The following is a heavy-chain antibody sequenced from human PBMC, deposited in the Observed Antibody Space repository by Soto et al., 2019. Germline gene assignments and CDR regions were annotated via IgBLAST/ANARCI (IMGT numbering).Heavy chain of an antibody. CDR1: GYTFTSYD. Sequence: ASVKVSCKASGYTFTSYDINWVRQATGQGLEWMGWMNPNSGNTGYSQKFQGRVTMTRNTSISTAYMELSSLRSEDTAVYYCARGGSRDTFGGVIVVFDYWGQGTLVTVSS. D-gene: IGHD3-16*02. CDR3: ARGGSRDTFGGVIVVFDY. CDR2: MNPNSGNT. V-gene: IGHV1-8*01. J-gene: IGHJ4*02.